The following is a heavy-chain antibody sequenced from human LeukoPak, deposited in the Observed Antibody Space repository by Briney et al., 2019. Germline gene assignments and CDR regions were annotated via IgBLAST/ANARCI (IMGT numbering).Heavy chain of an antibody. CDR1: GFTFSSYG. CDR3: AKPASSGYYYPHYDY. J-gene: IGHJ4*02. Sequence: PGGSLRLSCAASGFTFSSYGMHWVRQAPGKGLEWVAFIRYDGSNKYYADSVKGRFTISRDNSKNTLYLQMNSLRAEDTAVYYCAKPASSGYYYPHYDYWGQGTLVTVSS. D-gene: IGHD3-22*01. V-gene: IGHV3-30*02. CDR2: IRYDGSNK.